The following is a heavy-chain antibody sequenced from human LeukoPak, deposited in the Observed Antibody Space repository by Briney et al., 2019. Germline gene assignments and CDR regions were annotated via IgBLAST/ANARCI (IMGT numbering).Heavy chain of an antibody. CDR2: INSDGSST. Sequence: GGSLRLSCAASGFTLSTSWMHWVRQAPGKGLVWVSRINSDGSSTSYADSVKGRFTISRDNAKNTLYLQMNSLRAEDTAVYYCARDRLDYDSDPFDYWGQGTLVTVSS. J-gene: IGHJ4*02. D-gene: IGHD3-22*01. CDR1: GFTLSTSW. V-gene: IGHV3-74*01. CDR3: ARDRLDYDSDPFDY.